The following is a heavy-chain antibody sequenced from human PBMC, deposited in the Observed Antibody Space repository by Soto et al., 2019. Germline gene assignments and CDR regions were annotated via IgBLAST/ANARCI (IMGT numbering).Heavy chain of an antibody. V-gene: IGHV3-23*01. J-gene: IGHJ6*02. CDR2: VSGRGGST. CDR1: GFTFNHYA. CDR3: AKDSTVTTSLYFYSYGLDV. Sequence: GGSLSLSCTASGFTFNHYAMSWVRQAPGKGLEWVSAVSGRGGSTKYADSVKGRFIISRDNSNSTLYLQMDSLRGEDTAVYYCAKDSTVTTSLYFYSYGLDVWGQGTTVTVSS. D-gene: IGHD4-17*01.